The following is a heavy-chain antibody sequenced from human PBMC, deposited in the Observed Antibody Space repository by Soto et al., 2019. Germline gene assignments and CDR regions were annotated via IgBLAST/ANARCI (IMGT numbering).Heavy chain of an antibody. D-gene: IGHD4-17*01. CDR2: IYSGGST. Sequence: PGGSQRLSCAASGFTVSSNYMSWVRQAPGKGLEWVSVIYSGGSTYYADSVKGRFTISRDNSKNTLYLQMNSLRAEDTAVYYCATQDDYGDYGGEYYYYGMDVWGQGTTVTV. CDR3: ATQDDYGDYGGEYYYYGMDV. J-gene: IGHJ6*02. V-gene: IGHV3-53*01. CDR1: GFTVSSNY.